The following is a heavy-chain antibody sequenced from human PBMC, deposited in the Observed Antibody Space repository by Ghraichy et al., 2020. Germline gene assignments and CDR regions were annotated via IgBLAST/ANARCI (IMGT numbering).Heavy chain of an antibody. CDR1: GFPFSSYA. V-gene: IGHV3-23*01. CDR2: IDGSGGST. D-gene: IGHD3-22*01. Sequence: GALNISCAASGFPFSSYAMNWVRQALGKGLEWVSNIDGSGGSTFYADSVQGRFTISRDVSANTVYLQMSSLRAEDTATYYCAREREYYYESSGSGFDFWGQGTLVTVSS. J-gene: IGHJ4*02. CDR3: AREREYYYESSGSGFDF.